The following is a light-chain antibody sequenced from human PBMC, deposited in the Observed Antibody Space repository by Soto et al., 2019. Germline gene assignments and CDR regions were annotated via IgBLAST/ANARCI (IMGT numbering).Light chain of an antibody. V-gene: IGKV3-15*01. CDR2: GAS. J-gene: IGKJ4*01. Sequence: EILMTQSPATLSVSPGERVTLSCRASQSVRSNLAWYQQKPGQSPRLLIYGASTRATGIPARFSGSGSGTEFTLTISSLQSEDFAVYYCQQYNNWPPLTFGGGTKVDIK. CDR1: QSVRSN. CDR3: QQYNNWPPLT.